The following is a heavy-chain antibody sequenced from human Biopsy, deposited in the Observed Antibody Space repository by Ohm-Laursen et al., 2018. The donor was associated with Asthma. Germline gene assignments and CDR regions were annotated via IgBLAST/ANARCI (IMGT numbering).Heavy chain of an antibody. CDR2: INSVFGTT. CDR1: GGTFNTYA. CDR3: ARKAGSCISRTCYSLDF. J-gene: IGHJ4*02. V-gene: IGHV1-69*01. D-gene: IGHD2-2*01. Sequence: SSVKVSCKSLGGTFNTYAIGWVRQAPGQGLEWMGGINSVFGTTTYPQKFQDRVTITADDSKSTVYMELSSLRSEDTAVYYCARKAGSCISRTCYSLDFWGQGTLVTVSS.